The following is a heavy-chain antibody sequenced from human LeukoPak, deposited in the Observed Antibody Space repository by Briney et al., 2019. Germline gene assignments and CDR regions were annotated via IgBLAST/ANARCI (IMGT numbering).Heavy chain of an antibody. D-gene: IGHD6-19*01. J-gene: IGHJ4*02. CDR3: ARELSCSSGWFQYSDY. CDR1: GFTFSSYW. V-gene: IGHV3-7*01. CDR2: IKQDGSEK. Sequence: GGSLRLSCAASGFTFSSYWMSWVRQAPGKGLEWVANIKQDGSEKYYVDSVKGRFTISRDNAKNSLYLQMNSLRAEDTAVYYCARELSCSSGWFQYSDYWGQGTLVTVSS.